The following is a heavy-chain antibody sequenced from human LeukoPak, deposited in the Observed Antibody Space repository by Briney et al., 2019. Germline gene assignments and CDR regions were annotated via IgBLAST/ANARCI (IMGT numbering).Heavy chain of an antibody. J-gene: IGHJ4*02. CDR3: ARESGYDYWGLGDY. D-gene: IGHD5-12*01. CDR1: GFTVSSNS. CDR2: ISSSSSYI. V-gene: IGHV3-21*01. Sequence: GGSLRLSCTVSGFTVSSNSMSWVRQAPGKGLEWVSSISSSSSYIYYADSVKGRFTISRDNAKNSLYLQMNSLRAEDTAVYYCARESGYDYWGLGDYWGQGTLVTVSS.